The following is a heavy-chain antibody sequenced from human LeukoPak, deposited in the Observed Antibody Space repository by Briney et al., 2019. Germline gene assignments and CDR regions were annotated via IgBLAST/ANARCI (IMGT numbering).Heavy chain of an antibody. D-gene: IGHD3-22*01. CDR2: IWYDGSNK. J-gene: IGHJ4*02. CDR3: AKDLTYYYDSSGYYSGGFDY. V-gene: IGHV3-33*06. CDR1: GFTFSSYG. Sequence: PGGSLRLSCAASGFTFSSYGMHWVRQAPGKGLEWAAVIWYDGSNKYYADSVKGRFTISRDNSKNTLYLQMNSLRAEDTAVYYCAKDLTYYYDSSGYYSGGFDYWGQGTLVTVSS.